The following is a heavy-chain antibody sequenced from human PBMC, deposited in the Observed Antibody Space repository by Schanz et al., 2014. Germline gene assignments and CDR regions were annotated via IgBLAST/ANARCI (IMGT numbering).Heavy chain of an antibody. CDR3: ARGDPVAGLDY. Sequence: EVQLVESGGGLVQPGGSLRLSCAASGFTFSTYAMSWVRQAPGKGPEWVSSLTGSGGGTYYADSVRGRFAISRDNSKNTVYLQMNSLRGEDTGMYYCARGDPVAGLDYWGRGTLVTVSS. V-gene: IGHV3-23*04. CDR2: LTGSGGGT. CDR1: GFTFSTYA. J-gene: IGHJ4*02.